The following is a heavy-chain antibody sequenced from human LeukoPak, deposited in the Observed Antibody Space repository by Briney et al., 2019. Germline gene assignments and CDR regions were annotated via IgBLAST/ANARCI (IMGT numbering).Heavy chain of an antibody. CDR2: IFFSGHS. V-gene: IGHV4-59*13. CDR1: GAFSSRFY. Sequence: PSETLSLTCTVSGAFSSRFYWSWVRQSPGKGPEWIGNIFFSGHSNYNPSLTGRVTISPDTSKSQFSLKVTSVTAADTALYYCARIDPLGYFDQWGQGTLVTVSS. CDR3: ARIDPLGYFDQ. J-gene: IGHJ4*02.